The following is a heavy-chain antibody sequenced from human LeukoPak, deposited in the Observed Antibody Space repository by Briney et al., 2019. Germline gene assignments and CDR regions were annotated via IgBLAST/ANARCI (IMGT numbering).Heavy chain of an antibody. D-gene: IGHD1-26*01. V-gene: IGHV3-23*01. CDR3: AKAISGSNAVADY. J-gene: IGHJ4*02. CDR2: ISGSGDNT. CDR1: GFTFSSYA. Sequence: PGGSLGLSCAASGFTFSSYAMTWVRQAPGKGLEWVSSISGSGDNTYYADSVKGRFTISRDNSKNTLYLQMNSLRAEDTAVYYCAKAISGSNAVADYWGQGTLVTVSS.